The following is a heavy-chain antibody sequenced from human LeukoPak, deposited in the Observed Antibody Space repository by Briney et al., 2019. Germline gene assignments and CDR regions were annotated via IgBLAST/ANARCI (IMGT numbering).Heavy chain of an antibody. CDR3: ARVDGYPTYWYFDL. Sequence: ASVKVSCKASGYTFTSYGISWVRQAPGLGLEWMGWISAYNGNTNYAQKLQGRVTMTTDTSTSTAYMELSSLRSEDTAVYYCARVDGYPTYWYFDLWGRGTLVTVSS. CDR1: GYTFTSYG. D-gene: IGHD5-24*01. V-gene: IGHV1-18*01. J-gene: IGHJ2*01. CDR2: ISAYNGNT.